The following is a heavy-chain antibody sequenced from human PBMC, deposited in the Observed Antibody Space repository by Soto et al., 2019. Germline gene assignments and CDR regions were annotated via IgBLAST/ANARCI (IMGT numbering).Heavy chain of an antibody. V-gene: IGHV1-18*01. CDR1: GYTFTSYG. D-gene: IGHD2-2*01. CDR3: ARELPAATNYYGMDV. CDR2: ISAYNGNT. J-gene: IGHJ6*02. Sequence: QVQLVQSGAEVKKPGASVKVSCKASGYTFTSYGISWVRQAPGQGLEWMGWISAYNGNTNYAQKLQGRVTMTTDTSTGTGYMELRGLRSDGTAVYYWARELPAATNYYGMDVWGQGTTVTGSS.